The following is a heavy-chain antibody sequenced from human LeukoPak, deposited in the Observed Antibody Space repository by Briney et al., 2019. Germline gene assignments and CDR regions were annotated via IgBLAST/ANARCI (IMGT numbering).Heavy chain of an antibody. J-gene: IGHJ4*02. D-gene: IGHD2-15*01. V-gene: IGHV5-51*01. Sequence: GESLKISCQGSGYTFTNYWIGWVRQRPGKGLEWMGIIYPGDTDTRYSPSFEGQVTISADKSISTAYLQWSSLKASDTAMHYCARYSGAYFLDSWGQGTLVTVSS. CDR2: IYPGDTDT. CDR3: ARYSGAYFLDS. CDR1: GYTFTNYW.